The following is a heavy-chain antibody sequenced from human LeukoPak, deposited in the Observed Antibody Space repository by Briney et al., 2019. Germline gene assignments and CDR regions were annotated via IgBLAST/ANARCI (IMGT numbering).Heavy chain of an antibody. D-gene: IGHD3-10*01. V-gene: IGHV3-11*01. CDR3: ARGKRRFDP. CDR2: MSSSDYSR. Sequence: GGSLRLSCAASGFNFSDHYMSWLRQAPGKGLEWLAYMSSSDYSRYYADSAKGRFIISRDNTKNSLFLQMNSLRDGDTAVYYCARGKRRFDPWGQGTLVTVSS. CDR1: GFNFSDHY. J-gene: IGHJ5*02.